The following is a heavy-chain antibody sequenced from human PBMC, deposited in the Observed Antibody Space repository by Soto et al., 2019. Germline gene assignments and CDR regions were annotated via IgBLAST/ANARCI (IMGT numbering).Heavy chain of an antibody. D-gene: IGHD3-10*01. CDR3: ARRSSSGSGGNGATEN. CDR1: GFTFSNYI. CDR2: IGVTGDT. Sequence: EVQLLESGGGLVQPGGSLRLSCGASGFTFSNYIMRWVRKAPRRGLEWVSSIGVTGDTYYPDSVKGRFIISRDNSKNTLYLQMNSLGAEDTAIYYCARRSSSGSGGNGATENWGQGILVTVSS. V-gene: IGHV3-23*01. J-gene: IGHJ4*02.